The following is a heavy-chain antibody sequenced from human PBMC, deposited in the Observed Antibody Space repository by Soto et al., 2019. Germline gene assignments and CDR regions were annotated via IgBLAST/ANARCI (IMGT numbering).Heavy chain of an antibody. CDR3: ARARSASYYYDSSGGLDAFDI. CDR2: IIPIFGTA. V-gene: IGHV1-69*13. CDR1: GGTFSSYA. D-gene: IGHD3-22*01. Sequence: SVKVSCKASGGTFSSYAISWVRQAPGQGLEWMGGIIPIFGTANYAQKFQGRVTITADESTSTAYMELSSLRSEDTAVYYCARARSASYYYDSSGGLDAFDIWGQGTMVTVSS. J-gene: IGHJ3*02.